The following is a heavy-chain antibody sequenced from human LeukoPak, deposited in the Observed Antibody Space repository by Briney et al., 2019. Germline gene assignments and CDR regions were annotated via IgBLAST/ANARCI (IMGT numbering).Heavy chain of an antibody. Sequence: GGSLRLSCATFGFAFSDNWMTWVRQVPGKGLEWVANINREGNEKYYVDSVKGRFTISRDNAKNSVDLQMDSLRVEATAVYYCARVGTWELQRVFDFWGQGTLVTVS. CDR1: GFAFSDNW. J-gene: IGHJ4*02. CDR2: INREGNEK. D-gene: IGHD1-26*01. CDR3: ARVGTWELQRVFDF. V-gene: IGHV3-7*01.